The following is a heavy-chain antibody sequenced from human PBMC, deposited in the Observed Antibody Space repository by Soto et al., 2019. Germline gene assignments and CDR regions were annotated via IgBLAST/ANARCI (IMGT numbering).Heavy chain of an antibody. CDR1: GFTFSAYG. Sequence: LRLSCTPSGFTFSAYGMHWVRQAPGKGLEWVAAISHDGTNKYYGDSVRGRFTISRDNSKNTLYLQMNTLRNEDTAVYYCAKESRSSAVTATRVYGMDVWGQGTTVTVS. V-gene: IGHV3-30*18. CDR2: ISHDGTNK. CDR3: AKESRSSAVTATRVYGMDV. D-gene: IGHD2-21*02. J-gene: IGHJ6*02.